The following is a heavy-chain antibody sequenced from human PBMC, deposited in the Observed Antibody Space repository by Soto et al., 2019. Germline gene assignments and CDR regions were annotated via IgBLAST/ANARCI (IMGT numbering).Heavy chain of an antibody. CDR2: IYYSGGT. Sequence: QVQLQESGPGLVKPSQTLSLTCTVSGGSISSGGYYWSWIRQHPGKGLEWIGYIYYSGGTYYNPFLRSRVTISVDTSKIQFSLKLSSVTAADTAVYYCARDQHCSGGSCYSEFMYWGQGTLVTVSS. CDR1: GGSISSGGYY. V-gene: IGHV4-31*03. CDR3: ARDQHCSGGSCYSEFMY. J-gene: IGHJ4*02. D-gene: IGHD2-15*01.